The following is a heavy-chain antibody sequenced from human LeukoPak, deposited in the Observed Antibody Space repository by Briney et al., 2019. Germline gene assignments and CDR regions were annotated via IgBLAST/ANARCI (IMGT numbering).Heavy chain of an antibody. J-gene: IGHJ4*02. CDR3: AKAIRRREKETYYFDY. CDR2: ISYGGSNK. Sequence: GRSLRLSCADSGFTFSSYGMHWVRQAPGKGLEWVAVISYGGSNKYYAGSVKGRFTISRDNSKNTLYLQMNSLRAEDTAVYYCAKAIRRREKETYYFDYWGQGTLVTVSS. CDR1: GFTFSSYG. V-gene: IGHV3-30*18. D-gene: IGHD5-24*01.